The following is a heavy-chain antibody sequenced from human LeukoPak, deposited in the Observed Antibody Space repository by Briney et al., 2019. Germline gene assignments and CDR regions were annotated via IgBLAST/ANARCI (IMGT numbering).Heavy chain of an antibody. D-gene: IGHD3-16*01. CDR1: GFTFDDYA. J-gene: IGHJ4*02. Sequence: GRSLRLSCAASGFTFDDYAMHWVRQAPGKGLEWVSGISWNSGSIGYADSVKGRFTISRDNAKNSLYLQMNSLRAEDTALYYCAKSRIPGFAYFDYWGQGTLVTVSS. V-gene: IGHV3-9*01. CDR3: AKSRIPGFAYFDY. CDR2: ISWNSGSI.